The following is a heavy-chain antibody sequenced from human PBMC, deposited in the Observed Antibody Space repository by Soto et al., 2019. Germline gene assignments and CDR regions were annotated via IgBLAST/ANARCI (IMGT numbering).Heavy chain of an antibody. CDR2: MNPNSGNT. Sequence: QVQLVQSGAEVKKPGASVKVSCKASGYTFTSYDINWVRQATGQGLEWMGWMNPNSGNTGYAQKFQGRVTMTRNTSISTAYMELSSLRSEDTAVYYCARVNYDSSGDYYYGMDVWGQGTTVTVSS. V-gene: IGHV1-8*01. CDR1: GYTFTSYD. CDR3: ARVNYDSSGDYYYGMDV. D-gene: IGHD3-22*01. J-gene: IGHJ6*02.